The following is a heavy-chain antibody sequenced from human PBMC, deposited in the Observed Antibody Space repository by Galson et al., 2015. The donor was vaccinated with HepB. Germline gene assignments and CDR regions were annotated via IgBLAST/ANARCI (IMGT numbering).Heavy chain of an antibody. CDR3: TTENTAYYYGSGSYYRTV. CDR2: IKSKTDGGTT. D-gene: IGHD3-10*01. J-gene: IGHJ4*02. Sequence: SLRLSCAASGFTFSNAWMNWVRQAPGKGLEWVGRIKSKTDGGTTDYAAPVKGRFTISRDDSKNTLYLQMNSLKTEDTAVYYCTTENTAYYYGSGSYYRTVWGQGTLVTVSS. V-gene: IGHV3-15*07. CDR1: GFTFSNAW.